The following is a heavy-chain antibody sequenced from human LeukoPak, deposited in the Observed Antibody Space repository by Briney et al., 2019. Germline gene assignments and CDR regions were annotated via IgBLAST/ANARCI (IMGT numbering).Heavy chain of an antibody. CDR2: INYSGST. J-gene: IGHJ4*02. CDR1: GGSISSSSHY. Sequence: SGTLSLTCSVSGGSISSSSHYWGWIRQPPGKGLEWIGSINYSGSTYYNASLKSRVTISVDTSKNQFSLKLSSVTAADTAVFYCARLDVDTAMVSGDYWGQGTLVTVSS. D-gene: IGHD5-18*01. CDR3: ARLDVDTAMVSGDY. V-gene: IGHV4-39*01.